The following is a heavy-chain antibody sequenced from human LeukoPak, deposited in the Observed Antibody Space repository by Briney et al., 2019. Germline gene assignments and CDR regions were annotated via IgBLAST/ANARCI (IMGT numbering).Heavy chain of an antibody. D-gene: IGHD1-26*01. CDR3: AKGRGSEPVEGFDY. Sequence: GGSLSLSWAAPGLTFSSYPMSWVRQPQGRGLGWVSAISGSGGSTHYADSVKGRFTISRDNSKNTLYLQMNSLRAEDTAVYYCAKGRGSEPVEGFDYWGQGTLVTVSS. J-gene: IGHJ4*02. V-gene: IGHV3-23*01. CDR2: ISGSGGST. CDR1: GLTFSSYP.